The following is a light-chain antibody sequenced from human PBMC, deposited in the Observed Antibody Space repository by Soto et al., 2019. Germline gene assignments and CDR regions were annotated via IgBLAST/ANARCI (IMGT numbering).Light chain of an antibody. CDR2: GSP. Sequence: EVVMTQSPATLSVSPGERVTLSCSVTPSVSGTFAWYQQKPGQTPSLLIYGSPTRATTTTGRFSGSGSGTEFTLTISSLQSESVAVYYCQQSNNWPYTFGQGTKLDIK. J-gene: IGKJ2*01. V-gene: IGKV3-15*01. CDR1: PSVSGT. CDR3: QQSNNWPYT.